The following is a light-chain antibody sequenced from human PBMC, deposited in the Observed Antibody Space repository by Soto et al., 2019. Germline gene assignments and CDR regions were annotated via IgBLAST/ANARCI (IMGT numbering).Light chain of an antibody. V-gene: IGLV2-14*01. CDR3: SSYTSSNTLL. CDR1: SSDVGGYDF. CDR2: DVN. Sequence: QSVLTQPASVSGSPEQSITISCTGTSSDVGGYDFVSWYQLHPGKAPKLMIYDVNNRPSGVSNRFSGSKSGNTASLTISGLQAEDEAEYYCSSYTSSNTLLFGGGTQLTVL. J-gene: IGLJ2*01.